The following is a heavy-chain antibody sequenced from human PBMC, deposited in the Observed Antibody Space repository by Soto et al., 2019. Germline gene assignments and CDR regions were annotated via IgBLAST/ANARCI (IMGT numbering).Heavy chain of an antibody. CDR2: IYYSGST. J-gene: IGHJ4*02. D-gene: IGHD3-10*01. CDR3: ARYGSGSYYPGY. CDR1: GGSISSYY. V-gene: IGHV4-59*01. Sequence: SETLSLTCTVSGGSISSYYWSWIRQPPGKGLEWIGYIYYSGSTNYNPSLKSRVTISVDTSKNQFSLKLSSVNAADTAVYYCARYGSGSYYPGYWGQGTLFTVS.